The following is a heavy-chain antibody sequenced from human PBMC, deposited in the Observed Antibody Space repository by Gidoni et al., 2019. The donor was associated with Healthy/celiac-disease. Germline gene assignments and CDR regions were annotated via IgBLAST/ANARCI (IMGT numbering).Heavy chain of an antibody. CDR2: MRSSGSTI. D-gene: IGHD6-19*01. J-gene: IGHJ4*02. CDR3: ARFPPSSGWYGMYYCDY. V-gene: IGHV3-48*03. CDR1: GFTFSSYE. Sequence: DVQLVASGGGLVQPGGSLRLSCASSGFTFSSYEMNWVRQAPGKGLEWVSYMRSSGSTIYYADSVKGRFTISRDNAKNSRYLQRNSLRAEDTAVYYCARFPPSSGWYGMYYCDYGGQGTLVTVSS.